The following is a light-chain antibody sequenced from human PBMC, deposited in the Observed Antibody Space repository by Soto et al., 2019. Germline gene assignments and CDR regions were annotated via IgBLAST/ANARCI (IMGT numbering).Light chain of an antibody. CDR1: QSLLHSDGNTY. V-gene: IGKV2-24*01. CDR2: KVS. Sequence: DIVMTQTPLSSPVTLGQAACISCRSSQSLLHSDGNTYLSWFQQRPGQPPRLLIYKVSDRFSGVPDRFSGSGAGTDFTLTISRVEAEDVGIYYCMLATQSHWTFGQGTKVEIK. J-gene: IGKJ1*01. CDR3: MLATQSHWT.